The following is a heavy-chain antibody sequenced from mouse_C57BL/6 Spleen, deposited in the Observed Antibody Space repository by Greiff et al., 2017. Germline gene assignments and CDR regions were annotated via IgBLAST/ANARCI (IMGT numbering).Heavy chain of an antibody. D-gene: IGHD1-1*01. CDR1: GYAFSSYW. J-gene: IGHJ4*01. Sequence: VQLQQSGAELVKPGASVKISCKASGYAFSSYWMNWVKQRPGKGLEWIGQIYPGDGDTNYNGKFKGKATLTADKSSSTAYMQLSSLTSEDSAVYFCARIYGSSLYYYAMDYWGQGTSVTVSS. CDR3: ARIYGSSLYYYAMDY. CDR2: IYPGDGDT. V-gene: IGHV1-80*01.